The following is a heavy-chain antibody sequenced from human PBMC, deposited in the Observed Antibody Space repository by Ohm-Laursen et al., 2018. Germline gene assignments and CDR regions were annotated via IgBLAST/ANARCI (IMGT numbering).Heavy chain of an antibody. CDR2: ISGSGGST. CDR1: GFTFSSYA. V-gene: IGHV3-23*01. J-gene: IGHJ4*02. D-gene: IGHD2-2*02. Sequence: SLRLSCSASGFTFSSYAMSWVRQAPGKGLEWVSAISGSGGSTYYADSVKGRFTISRDNSKNTLYLQMNSLRAEDTAVYYCVRGTSIGYCSSGTCYTGDFFDYWGQGALVTVSS. CDR3: VRGTSIGYCSSGTCYTGDFFDY.